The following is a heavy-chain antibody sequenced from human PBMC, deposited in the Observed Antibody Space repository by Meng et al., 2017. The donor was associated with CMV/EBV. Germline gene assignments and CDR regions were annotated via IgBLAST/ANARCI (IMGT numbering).Heavy chain of an antibody. V-gene: IGHV3-43*01. CDR1: GFNFDDYT. D-gene: IGHD3-22*01. CDR3: AKESDSSGYYSHFDY. Sequence: SGFNFDDYTMHWVRQAPGKGLEWVSLISWDGGSTYYADSVKGRFTISRDNSKNSLYLQMNSLRTEDTALYYCAKESDSSGYYSHFDYWGQGTLVTVSS. CDR2: ISWDGGST. J-gene: IGHJ4*02.